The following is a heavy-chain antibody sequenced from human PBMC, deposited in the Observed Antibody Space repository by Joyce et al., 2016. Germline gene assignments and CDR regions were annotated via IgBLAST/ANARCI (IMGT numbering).Heavy chain of an antibody. V-gene: IGHV3-30*03. Sequence: QVRLVESGGGVVQPGKSLTLSCEASGINCSNFPMHWLRQDPGKGLEWVAIISYDSTNKYYAGSVMGRFIISRDNSQNTVFLHMNNLTPDDTAVYFCARALWATSAYFDAWGQGILVTVSS. CDR2: ISYDSTNK. CDR1: GINCSNFP. D-gene: IGHD5-12*01. J-gene: IGHJ4*02. CDR3: ARALWATSAYFDA.